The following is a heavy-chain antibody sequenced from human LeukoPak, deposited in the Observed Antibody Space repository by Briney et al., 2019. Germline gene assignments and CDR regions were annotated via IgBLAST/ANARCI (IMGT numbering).Heavy chain of an antibody. Sequence: GGSLRLSCAASGFNVRTKYMSWVRQAPGKGLEWVSLIYSSGTTYYADSVQGRFTIPRDNSKNSLYLEMNSLRAEDTAVYYCARVGGVPAAHFDSWGQGTLVTVSS. D-gene: IGHD2-2*01. J-gene: IGHJ4*02. CDR1: GFNVRTKY. CDR3: ARVGGVPAAHFDS. CDR2: IYSSGTT. V-gene: IGHV3-53*01.